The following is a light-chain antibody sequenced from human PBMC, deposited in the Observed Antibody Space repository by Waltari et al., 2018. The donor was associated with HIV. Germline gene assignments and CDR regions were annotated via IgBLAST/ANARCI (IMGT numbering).Light chain of an antibody. J-gene: IGKJ1*01. CDR3: QQYYSYPPT. CDR2: GAS. Sequence: AIRMTEPPSSFSASTGDRVTLTCRASQGISSYLAWYQQRPGRAPKLLIYGASSLQSGVPSRISGSGSGTDFTLTISCLQSEDFATYYCQQYYSYPPTFGQGTKVEIK. V-gene: IGKV1-8*01. CDR1: QGISSY.